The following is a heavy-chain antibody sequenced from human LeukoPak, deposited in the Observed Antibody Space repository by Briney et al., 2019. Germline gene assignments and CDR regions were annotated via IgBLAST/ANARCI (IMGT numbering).Heavy chain of an antibody. CDR1: GYTLTELS. V-gene: IGHV1-24*01. Sequence: GASVKVSCKVSGYTLTELSMHWVRQAPGKGLEWKGGSDPEDGETIYAQKFQGRVTMTEDTSTDTAYMELNSLRSEDTAVYYCTTAQKRPWFDAFDIWGKGTKATVRS. J-gene: IGHJ3*02. D-gene: IGHD3-22*01. CDR2: SDPEDGET. CDR3: TTAQKRPWFDAFDI.